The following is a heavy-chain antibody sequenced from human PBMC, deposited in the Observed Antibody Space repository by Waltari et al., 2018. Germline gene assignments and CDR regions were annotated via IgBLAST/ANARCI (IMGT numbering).Heavy chain of an antibody. V-gene: IGHV1-2*02. CDR1: GYTFTGYY. CDR2: SNPNRGGT. Sequence: QVQLVQSGAEVKKPGASVKVSCKASGYTFTGYYMHWVQQAPGQGLEWMGWSNPNRGGTNDAQKLQGRVTMTRDTSISTAYMELSRLRSDDTAVYYCAGSFIGRSWLIFWGQGTLVTVSS. D-gene: IGHD6-13*01. CDR3: AGSFIGRSWLIF. J-gene: IGHJ4*02.